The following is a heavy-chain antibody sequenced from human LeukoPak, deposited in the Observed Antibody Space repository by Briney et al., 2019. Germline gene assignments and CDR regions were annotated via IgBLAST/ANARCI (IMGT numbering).Heavy chain of an antibody. J-gene: IGHJ4*02. D-gene: IGHD2-2*01. CDR1: GYTFTGYY. V-gene: IGHV1-2*02. CDR2: INPNSGGT. CDR3: ARPLQRYGTSYDY. Sequence: ASVKVSCKASGYTFTGYYMHWVRQVPGQGLEWMGWINPNSGGTKYAQKFQGRVTMTRDTSISTAYMELNRLRSDDTAVYYCARPLQRYGTSYDYWGQGTLVTVSS.